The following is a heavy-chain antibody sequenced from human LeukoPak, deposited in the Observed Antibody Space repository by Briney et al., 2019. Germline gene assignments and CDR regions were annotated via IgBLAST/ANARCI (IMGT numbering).Heavy chain of an antibody. Sequence: GGSLRLSCAASGFTVSSSNMGWVRQAPGKGLEWVSVIYSGGATYYPDSVKARFIISRDLSKNTLFLQMHDLRAEDTAVYYCAKIAVAYFDYWGQGTLVTVST. CDR2: IYSGGAT. CDR1: GFTVSSSN. V-gene: IGHV3-66*01. CDR3: AKIAVAYFDY. D-gene: IGHD6-19*01. J-gene: IGHJ4*02.